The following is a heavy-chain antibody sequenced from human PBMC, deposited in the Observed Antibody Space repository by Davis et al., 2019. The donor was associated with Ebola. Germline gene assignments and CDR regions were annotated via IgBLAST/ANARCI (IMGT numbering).Heavy chain of an antibody. CDR2: ISGGGGST. D-gene: IGHD1-26*01. J-gene: IGHJ6*02. Sequence: GESLKISCAASGFTFSSYAMSWVRQAPGKGLEWVSAISGGGGSTYYADSVKGRFTISRDNSKNTLYLQMNSLRAEDTAVYYCAKDSGWGYYYYGMDVWGQGTTVTVSS. CDR3: AKDSGWGYYYYGMDV. CDR1: GFTFSSYA. V-gene: IGHV3-23*01.